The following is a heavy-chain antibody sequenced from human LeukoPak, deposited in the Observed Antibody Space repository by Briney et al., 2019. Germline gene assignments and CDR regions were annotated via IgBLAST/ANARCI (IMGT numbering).Heavy chain of an antibody. CDR3: AKAPYSSSPYYFDY. D-gene: IGHD6-6*01. CDR1: GFTFSSYG. J-gene: IGHJ4*02. Sequence: PGRSLRLSCAASGFTFSSYGMHWVRQAPGKGLEWVAVISYDGSNKYYADSVKGRFTISRDNSKNTLYLQMNSLRAEDTAVYYCAKAPYSSSPYYFDYWGQGTLVTVSS. V-gene: IGHV3-30*18. CDR2: ISYDGSNK.